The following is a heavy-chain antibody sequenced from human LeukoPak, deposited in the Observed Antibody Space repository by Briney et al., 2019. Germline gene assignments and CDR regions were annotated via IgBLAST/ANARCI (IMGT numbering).Heavy chain of an antibody. CDR3: ARGYIVVVPAAIQVGNWFDP. D-gene: IGHD2-2*02. CDR1: GGSISSGGYY. J-gene: IGHJ5*02. CDR2: IYYSGST. Sequence: SQTLSLTCTVSGGSISSGGYYWSWIRQHPGKGLEWIGYIYYSGSTYYNPSLKSRVTISVDTSKNQFSLKLSSVTAADTAVYYCARGYIVVVPAAIQVGNWFDPWGQGTLVTVSS. V-gene: IGHV4-31*03.